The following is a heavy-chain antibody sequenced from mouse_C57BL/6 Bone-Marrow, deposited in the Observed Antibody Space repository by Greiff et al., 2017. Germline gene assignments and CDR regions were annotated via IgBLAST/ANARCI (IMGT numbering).Heavy chain of an antibody. CDR2: IYPGDGDT. V-gene: IGHV1-82*01. Sequence: VQLQQSGPELVKPGASVKISCKASGYAFSSSWMNWVKQRPGKGLEWIGRIYPGDGDTNYNGKFKGKATLTADKSSSTAYMQLSSLTSEDSAVYFCAILRQGYYYAMDYWGQGTSVTVSS. J-gene: IGHJ4*01. D-gene: IGHD2-4*01. CDR3: AILRQGYYYAMDY. CDR1: GYAFSSSW.